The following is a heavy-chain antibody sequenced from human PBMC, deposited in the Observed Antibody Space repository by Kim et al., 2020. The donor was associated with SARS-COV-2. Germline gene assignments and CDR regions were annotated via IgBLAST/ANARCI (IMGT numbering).Heavy chain of an antibody. CDR1: GYTFTNYA. CDR3: ARDYSGPYYYGMDV. J-gene: IGHJ6*02. CDR2: INAGIGNT. V-gene: IGHV1-3*01. Sequence: ASVKVSCKASGYTFTNYAVHWVGQAPGQRLEWMGWINAGIGNTKYSQNFQGRVTITRDTSASTAYMELSSLKSEDTAVYYCARDYSGPYYYGMDVWGQGT. D-gene: IGHD3-10*01.